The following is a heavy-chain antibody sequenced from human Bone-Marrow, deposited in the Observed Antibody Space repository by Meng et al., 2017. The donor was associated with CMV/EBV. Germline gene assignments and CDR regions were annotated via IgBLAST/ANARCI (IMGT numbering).Heavy chain of an antibody. CDR3: AKDMGTAMDLGMDV. CDR1: GFTFDDYA. D-gene: IGHD5-18*01. V-gene: IGHV3-9*03. Sequence: GKSLTISCAASGFTFDDYAMHCVRQAPGKGLEWVSGISWNSGSIGYADSVKGRFTISRDNAKNSLYLQMNSLRAEDMALYYCAKDMGTAMDLGMDVRGQGTTVTVSS. J-gene: IGHJ6*02. CDR2: ISWNSGSI.